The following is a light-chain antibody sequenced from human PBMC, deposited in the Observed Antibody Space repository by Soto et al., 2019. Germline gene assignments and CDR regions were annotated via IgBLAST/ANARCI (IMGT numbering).Light chain of an antibody. CDR2: DAS. CDR1: QSVSSY. V-gene: IGKV3-11*01. CDR3: QQRSNWPPLYS. J-gene: IGKJ3*01. Sequence: EIVLTQSPATLSLSPGERATLSCRASQSVSSYLAWYQQKPGQALRLLIYDASNRATGIPARFSGSGSGTDFTLTISSLEHEDFAVYYCQQRSNWPPLYSFGPGTKVDIK.